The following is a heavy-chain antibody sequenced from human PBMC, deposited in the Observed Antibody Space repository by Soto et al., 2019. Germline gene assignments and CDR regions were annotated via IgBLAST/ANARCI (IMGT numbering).Heavy chain of an antibody. CDR3: ARDTKTASGQWYFDL. D-gene: IGHD6-19*01. V-gene: IGHV4-4*02. J-gene: IGHJ2*01. Sequence: QAQLRESGPGLVKPSETLSLTCTVFSDSIDSSDWWNWVRQSPGRGLEWIGEISHGGNTNYNPSLMSRVTISVDMSKNKFSLNVNSVTAADTAIYYCARDTKTASGQWYFDLWGRGTLVTVSS. CDR1: SDSIDSSDW. CDR2: ISHGGNT.